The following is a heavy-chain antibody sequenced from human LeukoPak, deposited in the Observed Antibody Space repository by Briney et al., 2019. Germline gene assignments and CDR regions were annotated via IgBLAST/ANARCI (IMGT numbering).Heavy chain of an antibody. Sequence: SETLSLTCAVYGGSFSGYYWSWIRQPPGKGLEWIGEINHSGSTNYNPSLKSRVTISVDTSRNQFSLKLSSVTAADTAVYYCARGYRDIVVVPAATHYGMDVWGQGTTVTVSS. CDR2: INHSGST. D-gene: IGHD2-2*01. CDR1: GGSFSGYY. V-gene: IGHV4-34*01. CDR3: ARGYRDIVVVPAATHYGMDV. J-gene: IGHJ6*02.